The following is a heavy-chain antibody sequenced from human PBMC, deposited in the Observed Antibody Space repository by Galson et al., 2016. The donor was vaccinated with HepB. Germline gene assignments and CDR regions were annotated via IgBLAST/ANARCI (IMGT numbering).Heavy chain of an antibody. CDR1: GFTFGSFA. CDR3: ARDGGPWGGYPSDDYYGMDV. D-gene: IGHD5-12*01. V-gene: IGHV3-30-3*01. J-gene: IGHJ6*02. Sequence: SLRLSCATSGFTFGSFALYWVRQAPGKGLEWVALISYDGSNKYHADSVKGRFTISRDNSKNTVYLQMNSLRPEDTAVYYCARDGGPWGGYPSDDYYGMDVWGQGTTVTVSS. CDR2: ISYDGSNK.